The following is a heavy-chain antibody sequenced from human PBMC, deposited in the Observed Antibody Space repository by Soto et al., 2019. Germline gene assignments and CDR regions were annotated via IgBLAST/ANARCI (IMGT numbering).Heavy chain of an antibody. CDR2: INHSGNT. V-gene: IGHV4-34*01. CDR3: ARHHVRGRTIAGAAEF. CDR1: GKSLSGYY. D-gene: IGHD1-26*01. Sequence: SATLSITCAVYGKSLSGYYWSWSRQPPGKALEWIGEINHSGNTTYNPSLKSRVTISVDTSKNQLFLNLSSATAADTAMYFCARHHVRGRTIAGAAEFWGQGTLVTVSS. J-gene: IGHJ4*02.